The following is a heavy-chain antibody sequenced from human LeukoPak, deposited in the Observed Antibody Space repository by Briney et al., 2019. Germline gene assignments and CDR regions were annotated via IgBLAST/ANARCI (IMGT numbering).Heavy chain of an antibody. D-gene: IGHD3-10*01. J-gene: IGHJ3*02. CDR1: GGSFSGYY. CDR3: ARGGRNYYGSGSYPWDPFDI. Sequence: PSETLSLTCAVYGGSFSGYYWSWIRQPPGKGLEWIGEINHSGSTNYNPSLKSRVTISVDTSKNQFSLKLSSVTAADTAVYYCARGGRNYYGSGSYPWDPFDIWGQGTMVTVSS. CDR2: INHSGST. V-gene: IGHV4-34*01.